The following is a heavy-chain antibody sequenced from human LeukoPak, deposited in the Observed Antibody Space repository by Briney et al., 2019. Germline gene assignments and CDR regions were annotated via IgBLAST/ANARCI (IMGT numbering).Heavy chain of an antibody. CDR1: DGSFSGFY. Sequence: PSETLSLTCTVSDGSFSGFYWSWIRQPPGKGLEWIGEIHQSGSPKYNPSLKGRVTISIDTSNKHFSLKLTSVTAADTALYFCAKFYTYWGQGTVVTVSS. CDR2: IHQSGSP. CDR3: AKFYTY. V-gene: IGHV4-34*01. J-gene: IGHJ4*02.